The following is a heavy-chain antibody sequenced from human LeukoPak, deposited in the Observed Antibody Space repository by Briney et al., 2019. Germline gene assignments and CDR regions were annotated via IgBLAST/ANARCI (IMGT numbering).Heavy chain of an antibody. CDR3: ARGLQSGTQRGYFDY. D-gene: IGHD3-10*01. Sequence: GGSLRLSCAASGFTFSSYAMSWVRQAPGKGLEWVAFIRYNGSNKYYADSVKGRFTISRDNSKNTLYLQMNSLRAEDTAVYYCARGLQSGTQRGYFDYWGQGTLVTVSS. CDR1: GFTFSSYA. V-gene: IGHV3-30*02. CDR2: IRYNGSNK. J-gene: IGHJ4*02.